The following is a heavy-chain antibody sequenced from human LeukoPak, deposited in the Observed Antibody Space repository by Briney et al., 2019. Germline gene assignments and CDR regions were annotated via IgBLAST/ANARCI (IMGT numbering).Heavy chain of an antibody. CDR2: IWYDGSNK. CDR1: GFTFSSYG. CDR3: ARGGRTREDYDFWSGYYDY. D-gene: IGHD3-3*01. Sequence: GGSLRLSCAASGFTFSSYGMHWVRQAPGKGLEWVAVIWYDGSNKYYADSVKGRFTISRDNSKNPLYLQMNSLRAEDTAVYYCARGGRTREDYDFWSGYYDYWGQGTLVTVSS. J-gene: IGHJ4*02. V-gene: IGHV3-33*01.